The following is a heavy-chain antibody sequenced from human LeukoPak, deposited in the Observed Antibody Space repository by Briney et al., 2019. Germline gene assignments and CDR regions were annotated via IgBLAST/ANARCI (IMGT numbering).Heavy chain of an antibody. J-gene: IGHJ4*02. D-gene: IGHD5-24*01. V-gene: IGHV3-21*01. Sequence: PGGSLRLSCAASGFTLRSYTMTWIRQAPGKGLEWVSSIGISSNKIYYADSVKGRFIISRDNAKNSVYLQMNSLRAEDTAVYYCARDKVDGYNLGEIDYWGQGTLVTVSS. CDR1: GFTLRSYT. CDR3: ARDKVDGYNLGEIDY. CDR2: IGISSNKI.